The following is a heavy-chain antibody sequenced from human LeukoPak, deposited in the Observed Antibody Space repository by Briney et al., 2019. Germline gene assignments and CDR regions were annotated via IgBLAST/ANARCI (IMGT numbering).Heavy chain of an antibody. CDR2: ISGSGGST. CDR1: GFTFSSYA. Sequence: PGGSLRLSCAASGFTFSSYAMSWVRQAPGKGLEWVSAISGSGGSTYYADSVKGRFTASRDNSKNTLYLQMNSLRAEDTAVYYCAKDHKSDDYGDYPDYWGQGTLVTVSS. CDR3: AKDHKSDDYGDYPDY. V-gene: IGHV3-23*01. J-gene: IGHJ4*02. D-gene: IGHD4-17*01.